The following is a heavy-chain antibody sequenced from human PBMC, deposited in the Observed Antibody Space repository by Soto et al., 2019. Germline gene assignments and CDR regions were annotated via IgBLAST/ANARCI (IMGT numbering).Heavy chain of an antibody. V-gene: IGHV3-11*01. CDR2: ISSSGRNI. J-gene: IGHJ5*02. CDR3: ARVAYDYGDYGQHNWFDP. CDR1: GFTFSDYY. D-gene: IGHD4-17*01. Sequence: PGGSLRLSCAASGFTFSDYYMSWIRQAPGKGLEWVSYISSSGRNIYYADSVKGRFTISRDNAKNSLYLQMNSLRAEDTAVYHCARVAYDYGDYGQHNWFDPWGQGTLVTVSS.